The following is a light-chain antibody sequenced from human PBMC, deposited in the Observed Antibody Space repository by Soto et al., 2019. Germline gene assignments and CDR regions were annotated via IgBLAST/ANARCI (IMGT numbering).Light chain of an antibody. CDR3: QQYYSPPAM. V-gene: IGKV4-1*01. CDR1: QSVLKSSNNKNH. Sequence: DIVMTQSPDSLAVSLGERATINCKSSQSVLKSSNNKNHLAWYQQKPGQPPRLLIYWASMRESGVPDRFSGGGSGTDFTLPISSLQAEDAAVYYCQQYYSPPAMFGQGTKVEI. J-gene: IGKJ1*01. CDR2: WAS.